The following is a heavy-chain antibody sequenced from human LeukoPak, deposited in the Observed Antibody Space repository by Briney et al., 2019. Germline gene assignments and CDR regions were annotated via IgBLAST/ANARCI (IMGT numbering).Heavy chain of an antibody. V-gene: IGHV3-21*04. Sequence: GSLRLSCAASGFTFSSYSMNWVRQAPGKGLEWVSSISSSSSYIYYADSVKGRFTISRDNSKDTLYLQMNSLRAEDTAVYYCASGSGYESRMKFDYWGQGTLVTVSS. J-gene: IGHJ4*02. CDR3: ASGSGYESRMKFDY. CDR1: GFTFSSYS. D-gene: IGHD5-12*01. CDR2: ISSSSSYI.